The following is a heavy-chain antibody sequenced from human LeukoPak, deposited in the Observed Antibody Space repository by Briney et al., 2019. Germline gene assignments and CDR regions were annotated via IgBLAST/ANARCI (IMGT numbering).Heavy chain of an antibody. Sequence: LGGSLRLSCEASGFTFDDYGMSWVRQPPGKGLEWVSGISRNGGSTDYADSVKGRFTISRDNAKNSHFLQMNSLRVEDPAFYYCARGFRNGPFDCWGQGTLVTVSS. CDR3: ARGFRNGPFDC. D-gene: IGHD2-8*01. CDR1: GFTFDDYG. V-gene: IGHV3-20*04. J-gene: IGHJ4*02. CDR2: ISRNGGST.